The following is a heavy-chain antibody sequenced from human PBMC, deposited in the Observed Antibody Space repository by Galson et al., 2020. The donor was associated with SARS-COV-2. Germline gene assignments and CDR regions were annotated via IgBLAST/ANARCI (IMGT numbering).Heavy chain of an antibody. J-gene: IGHJ6*03. V-gene: IGHV4-34*01. CDR2: IKFGGDT. D-gene: IGHD2-2*01. CDR1: GGSFSGHS. CDR3: TRGRQGVVPSPVRGLGPFYSYYYMDV. Sequence: SETLSLTCAVYGGSFSGHSWTWIRQAPGKGLEWIGEIKFGGDTNYSPSLRGRVTLSVDTSKNQFSLKLTSLSAADTAVYFCTRGRQGVVPSPVRGLGPFYSYYYMDVWGKGTSVTVSS.